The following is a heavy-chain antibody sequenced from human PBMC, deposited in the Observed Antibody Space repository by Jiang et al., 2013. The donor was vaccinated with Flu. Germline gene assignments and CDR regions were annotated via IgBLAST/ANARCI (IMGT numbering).Heavy chain of an antibody. CDR2: IDYSGPA. D-gene: IGHD3-16*01. J-gene: IGHJ4*02. V-gene: IGHV4-59*08. Sequence: GPGLVKPSETLSLTCTVSGGAINNDHWSWIRQPPGKGLEWIGYIDYSGPANGNPSLNSRVTISVDTSKNQFSLSLTSVTAADTAIYYCARYLRGGSGKGDWGQGTLVTVSS. CDR1: GGAINNDH. CDR3: ARYLRGGSGKGD.